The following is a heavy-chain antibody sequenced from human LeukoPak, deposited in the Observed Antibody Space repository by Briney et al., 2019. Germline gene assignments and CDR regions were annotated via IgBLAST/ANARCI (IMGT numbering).Heavy chain of an antibody. CDR3: AREAVTNAFDI. V-gene: IGHV1-8*01. D-gene: IGHD3-10*01. CDR1: GYTFSSYD. CDR2: MNPNSGNT. Sequence: ASVKVSCKASGYTFSSYDVNWVRQATGQGLEWMGWMNPNSGNTGYAQKFQGRVTMTRNTSISTAYMELSSLRSEDTAVYYCAREAVTNAFDIWGQGTMVTVSS. J-gene: IGHJ3*02.